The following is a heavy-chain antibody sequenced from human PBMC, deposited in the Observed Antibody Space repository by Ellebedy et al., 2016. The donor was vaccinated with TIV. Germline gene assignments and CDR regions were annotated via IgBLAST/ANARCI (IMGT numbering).Heavy chain of an antibody. J-gene: IGHJ5*02. Sequence: ASVKVSXXTSGYTFTNYDISWVRQATGQGLEWMGWMNPKSGHTGYAQKFLGRLTLTRNTSVNTAYMELSSLKFEDTAVYYCARRRCCSSTICKVKTIFGMMTPSPIDTWGRGTLVTVSS. CDR2: MNPKSGHT. CDR3: ARRRCCSSTICKVKTIFGMMTPSPIDT. CDR1: GYTFTNYD. D-gene: IGHD2-2*01. V-gene: IGHV1-8*01.